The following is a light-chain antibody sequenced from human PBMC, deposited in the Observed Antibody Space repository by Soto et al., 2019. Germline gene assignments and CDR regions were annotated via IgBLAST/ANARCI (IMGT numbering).Light chain of an antibody. J-gene: IGKJ5*01. CDR2: GAS. V-gene: IGKV3-15*01. CDR1: QSVRTN. CDR3: QQYGTSEII. Sequence: IVMTQSPATLSVSPGDRATISCRASQSVRTNLAWYQLTPGQAPRLLIYGASTRATGVPARYSASGSGTDFTLTISRLEPEDFAVFFCQQYGTSEIIFGQGTRLEIK.